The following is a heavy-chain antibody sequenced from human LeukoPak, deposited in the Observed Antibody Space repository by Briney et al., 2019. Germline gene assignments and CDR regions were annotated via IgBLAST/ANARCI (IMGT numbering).Heavy chain of an antibody. CDR3: ARGPGDSSGWYWNHPYYFDY. V-gene: IGHV1-8*02. CDR2: MNPNSGNT. Sequence: ASVKVSCKASGGTFSSYAISWVRQATGQGLEWMGWMNPNSGNTGYAQKFQGRVTMTRNTSISTAYMELSSLRSEDTAVYYCARGPGDSSGWYWNHPYYFDYWGQGTLVTVSS. CDR1: GGTFSSYA. J-gene: IGHJ4*02. D-gene: IGHD6-19*01.